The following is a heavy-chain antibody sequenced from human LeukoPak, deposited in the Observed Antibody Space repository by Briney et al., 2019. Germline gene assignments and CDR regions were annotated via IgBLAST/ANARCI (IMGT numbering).Heavy chain of an antibody. CDR1: GFIFDNYG. CDR3: AGDGLPYYNFWSGYPY. D-gene: IGHD3-3*01. Sequence: PGGSLRLSCVASGFIFDNYGLSWVRQVPGKGLEWVSGINWNGDSTGYVDSVKGRFTTSRDNAKNSLYLQMNSLRAEDTAFYYCAGDGLPYYNFWSGYPYWGQGILVTVSS. CDR2: INWNGDST. V-gene: IGHV3-20*04. J-gene: IGHJ4*02.